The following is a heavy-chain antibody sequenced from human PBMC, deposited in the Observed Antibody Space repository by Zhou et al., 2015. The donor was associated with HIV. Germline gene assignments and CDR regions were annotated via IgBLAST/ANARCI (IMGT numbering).Heavy chain of an antibody. J-gene: IGHJ4*02. D-gene: IGHD4-17*01. CDR3: ARETGKGRGDYAFDY. Sequence: QVQLVQSGAEVKKPGASVRVSCKTSGYTLTDHYLHWVRQAPGQGPEWMGWLSSNRGDTNYAPKFQGRVTMTWDTSMNIVYMEVTSLTSDDTAVYYCARETGKGRGDYAFDYWGQGTRVTVSS. CDR2: LSSNRGDT. CDR1: GYTLTDHY. V-gene: IGHV1-2*02.